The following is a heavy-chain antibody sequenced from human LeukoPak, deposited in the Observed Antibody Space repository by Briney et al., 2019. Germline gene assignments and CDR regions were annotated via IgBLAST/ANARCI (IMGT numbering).Heavy chain of an antibody. CDR2: ISSSSSYI. J-gene: IGHJ4*02. CDR3: ARDPSTLVTHPHY. D-gene: IGHD4-23*01. V-gene: IGHV3-21*01. CDR1: GFTFSSYS. Sequence: GGSLRLSCAASGFTFSSYSMNWVRQAQGKGGEGVSNISSSSSYIYYAHPEEGRFTIYRENAKNNVYEQMNSQRAEAAAVYYCARDPSTLVTHPHYWVQGTLLTVPS.